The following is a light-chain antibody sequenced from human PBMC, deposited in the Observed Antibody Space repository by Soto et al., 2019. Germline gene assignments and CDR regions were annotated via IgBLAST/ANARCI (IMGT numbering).Light chain of an antibody. CDR2: DVT. V-gene: IGLV2-14*03. J-gene: IGLJ1*01. CDR3: SSYTSSNSYV. CDR1: SSDIGTYNY. Sequence: QSALTQPASVSGSPGQSITISCTETSSDIGTYNYVSWYQLHPDKAPKLIIYDVTNRPSGVSNRFSGSKSGNTASLTISGLQAEDETDYYCSSYTSSNSYVFGTGTKLTVL.